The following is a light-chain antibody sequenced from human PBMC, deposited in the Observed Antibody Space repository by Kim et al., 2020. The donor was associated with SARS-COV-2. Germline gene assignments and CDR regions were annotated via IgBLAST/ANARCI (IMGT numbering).Light chain of an antibody. CDR2: VNSDGSH. V-gene: IGLV4-69*01. CDR1: NGHYNYA. Sequence: ASGKPTCPRSNGHYNYAIAWHQQQPGKGPRYLMKVNSDGSHSKGDGIPDRFSGSSSGAERYLTISSLQSDDEADYYCQTWGPGIRVFGGGTQLTVL. CDR3: QTWGPGIRV. J-gene: IGLJ3*02.